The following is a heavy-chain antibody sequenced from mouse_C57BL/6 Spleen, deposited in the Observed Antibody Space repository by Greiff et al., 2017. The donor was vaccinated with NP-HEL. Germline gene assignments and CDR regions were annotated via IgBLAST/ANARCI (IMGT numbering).Heavy chain of an antibody. CDR1: GYAFSSSW. CDR2: IYPGDGDT. V-gene: IGHV1-82*01. Sequence: QVQLQQSGPELVKPGASVKISCKASGYAFSSSWMNWVKQRPGKGLEWIGRIYPGDGDTNYNGKFKGKAILTADKSSSTAYMQLSSLTSEDSAVYFCARTYSNYFDYWGQGTTLTVSS. J-gene: IGHJ2*01. CDR3: ARTYSNYFDY. D-gene: IGHD2-5*01.